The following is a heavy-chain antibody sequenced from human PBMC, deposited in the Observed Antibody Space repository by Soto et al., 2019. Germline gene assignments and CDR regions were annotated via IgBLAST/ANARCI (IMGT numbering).Heavy chain of an antibody. Sequence: ASVKVSCKVSGYTLTELSMHWLLQAPGKGLEWMGGFDPEDGETIYAQKFQGRVTMTEDTSTDTAYMELSSLRSEDTAVYYCATLAYCGGDCFGDWFDPWGQGTLVTVSS. CDR3: ATLAYCGGDCFGDWFDP. CDR1: GYTLTELS. V-gene: IGHV1-24*01. D-gene: IGHD2-21*01. J-gene: IGHJ5*02. CDR2: FDPEDGET.